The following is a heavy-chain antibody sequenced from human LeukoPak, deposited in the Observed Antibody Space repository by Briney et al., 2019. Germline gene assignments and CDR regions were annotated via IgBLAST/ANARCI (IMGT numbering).Heavy chain of an antibody. Sequence: SETLSLTCTVCGGSISSDYWSWIRQPPGKGLEWIGYIYYSGSTNYNPSLKSRVTISVDTSKNQFSLKLSSVTAADTAVYYCARRGCSAGSCYFVVWGQGILVTVSS. D-gene: IGHD2-15*01. CDR3: ARRGCSAGSCYFVV. J-gene: IGHJ4*02. CDR1: GGSISSDY. V-gene: IGHV4-59*01. CDR2: IYYSGST.